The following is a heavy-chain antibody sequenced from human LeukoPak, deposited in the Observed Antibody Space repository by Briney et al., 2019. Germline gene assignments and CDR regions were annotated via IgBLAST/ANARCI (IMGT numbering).Heavy chain of an antibody. D-gene: IGHD6-19*01. V-gene: IGHV3-30-3*01. Sequence: GGSLRLSCAASGFTFSSYAMHWVRQAPGKGLEWVAVISYDGSNKYYADSVKGRFTISRDNSKNTLYLQMNSLRAEDTAVYYCAKDRAAVAPIDYWGQGTLVTVSS. CDR1: GFTFSSYA. CDR3: AKDRAAVAPIDY. CDR2: ISYDGSNK. J-gene: IGHJ4*02.